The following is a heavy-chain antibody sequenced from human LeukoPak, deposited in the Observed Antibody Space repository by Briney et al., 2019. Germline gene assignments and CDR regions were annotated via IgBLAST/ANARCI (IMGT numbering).Heavy chain of an antibody. J-gene: IGHJ4*02. CDR2: IYDSGST. Sequence: ASETLSLTCTVSGGSISSYYWSWIRQPPGKGLEWIGYIYDSGSTNYNPSLKSRVTISVDTSKNQFSLKLSSVTAADTAVFYCATTFSDYDYFDYWGQGTLVTVSS. CDR1: GGSISSYY. CDR3: ATTFSDYDYFDY. D-gene: IGHD4/OR15-4a*01. V-gene: IGHV4-59*01.